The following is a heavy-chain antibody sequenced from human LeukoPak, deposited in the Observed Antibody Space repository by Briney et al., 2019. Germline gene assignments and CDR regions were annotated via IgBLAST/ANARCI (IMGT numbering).Heavy chain of an antibody. Sequence: ASVKVSCKASGYTFTNYGISWVRQAPGQGLEWMGWISANNGNRNYALKLQDRVSMTTDTSTSTAYMELRSLRSDDKAVYYCARDPTALGYYFDYWGQGTLVTISS. V-gene: IGHV1-18*01. J-gene: IGHJ4*02. CDR3: ARDPTALGYYFDY. CDR2: ISANNGNR. D-gene: IGHD6-25*01. CDR1: GYTFTNYG.